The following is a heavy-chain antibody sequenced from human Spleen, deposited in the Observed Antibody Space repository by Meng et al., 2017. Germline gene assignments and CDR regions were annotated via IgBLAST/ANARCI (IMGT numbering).Heavy chain of an antibody. Sequence: SLKISCGTSGFKFDDYAMHWVRQAPGKGLEWVAGISWNNGQLGYADSVKGRFIISRDNAKKSLYLQMNSLRAEDTALYYCARDGWWGDTYRLYYFDHWGQGTLVTVSS. CDR3: ARDGWWGDTYRLYYFDH. J-gene: IGHJ4*02. D-gene: IGHD1-26*01. V-gene: IGHV3-9*01. CDR1: GFKFDDYA. CDR2: ISWNNGQL.